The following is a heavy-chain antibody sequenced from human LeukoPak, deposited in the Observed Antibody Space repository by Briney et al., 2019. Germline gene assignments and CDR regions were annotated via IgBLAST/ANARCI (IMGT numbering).Heavy chain of an antibody. CDR1: GYTFTGYY. CDR2: INPNSGGT. CDR3: ARDITIFGVVTILGYYYYGMDV. Sequence: ASVKVSCKASGYTFTGYYMHWVRQAPRQGLEWMGWINPNSGGTNYAQKFQGRVTMTRDTSISTAYMELSRLRSDDTAVYYCARDITIFGVVTILGYYYYGMDVWGQGTTVTVSS. D-gene: IGHD3-3*01. V-gene: IGHV1-2*02. J-gene: IGHJ6*02.